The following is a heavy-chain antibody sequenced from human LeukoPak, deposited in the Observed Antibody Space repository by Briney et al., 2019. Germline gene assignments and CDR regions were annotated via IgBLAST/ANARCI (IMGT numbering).Heavy chain of an antibody. D-gene: IGHD2/OR15-2a*01. J-gene: IGHJ4*02. CDR3: AKDDSGNSLDY. CDR2: TRYDGSNK. CDR1: GFTFGTYG. Sequence: GGPLRLSCAASGFTFGTYGMHWVRQAPGKGLEWVAFTRYDGSNKDYVDSVKGRFTISRDNSKNTLYLQMNSLRAEDTALYYCAKDDSGNSLDYWGQGTPVTVSS. V-gene: IGHV3-30*02.